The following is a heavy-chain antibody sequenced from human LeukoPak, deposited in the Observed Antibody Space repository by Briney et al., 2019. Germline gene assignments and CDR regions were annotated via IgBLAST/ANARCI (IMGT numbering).Heavy chain of an antibody. D-gene: IGHD2/OR15-2a*01. CDR2: ISSNGNAK. CDR3: ARDYVYAFDY. J-gene: IGHJ4*02. Sequence: GGSLRLSCAASGFSFSSDSINWVRQAPGKGLEWVSYISSNGNAKHYTDSVKGRFTISRDNAKNALYLQMKSLGAEDTAVYFCARDYVYAFDYWGQGTLVTVSS. V-gene: IGHV3-48*01. CDR1: GFSFSSDS.